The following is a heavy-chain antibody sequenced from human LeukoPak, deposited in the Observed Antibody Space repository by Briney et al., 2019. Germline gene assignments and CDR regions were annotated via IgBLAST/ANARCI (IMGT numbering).Heavy chain of an antibody. J-gene: IGHJ4*02. CDR1: GYTFTSYY. D-gene: IGHD3-3*01. Sequence: ASVKVSCKASGYTFTSYYMHWVRQAPGQGLEWMGWINPNSGGTNYAQKFQGRVTMTRDTSIGTAYMELSRLRSDDTAVYYCARSPRSATIFGVVIIGFDYWGQGTLVTVSS. CDR2: INPNSGGT. V-gene: IGHV1-2*02. CDR3: ARSPRSATIFGVVIIGFDY.